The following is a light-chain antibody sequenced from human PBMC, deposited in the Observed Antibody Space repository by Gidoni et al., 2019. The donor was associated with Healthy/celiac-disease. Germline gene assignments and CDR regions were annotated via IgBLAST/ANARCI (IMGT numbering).Light chain of an antibody. CDR1: QGISSY. CDR3: QQLSSYKGLT. J-gene: IGKJ4*01. V-gene: IGKV1-9*01. CDR2: AAS. Sequence: FTLAPSLLSASVGDRVTIPCRASQGISSYLAWYQQKPGKAPKLLIYAASTLQSGVPSRFSGSGCGTEFTITISSRQPEDYATYYCQQLSSYKGLTFGGGTKVEIK.